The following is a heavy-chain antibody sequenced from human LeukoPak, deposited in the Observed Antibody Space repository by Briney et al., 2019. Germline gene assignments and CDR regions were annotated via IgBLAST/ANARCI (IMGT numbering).Heavy chain of an antibody. CDR2: IKQDGSEK. J-gene: IGHJ6*02. V-gene: IGHV3-7*01. D-gene: IGHD6-13*01. Sequence: PGGSLRLSCAASGFTFSSYWMSWVRQAPGKGLEWVANIKQDGSEKYYVDSVKGRFTISRGNAKNSLYLQMNSLRAEDTAVYYCARGKGSYSSSWYPFYYYYGMDVWGQGTTVTVSS. CDR1: GFTFSSYW. CDR3: ARGKGSYSSSWYPFYYYYGMDV.